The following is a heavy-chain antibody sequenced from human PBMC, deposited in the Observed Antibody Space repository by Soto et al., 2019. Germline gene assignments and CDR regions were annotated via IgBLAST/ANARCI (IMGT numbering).Heavy chain of an antibody. CDR2: ISGSSYNI. CDR3: ARDNGYDAATLDY. CDR1: GFTFSASS. D-gene: IGHD5-18*01. Sequence: EVQLVESGGGLVKPGGSLRLSCAASGFTFSASSMNWVRQTPGKGLEWVSSISGSSYNIYYADSLKGRFTISRDNDKNSLYLQMNSLRAEDTAVYFCARDNGYDAATLDYWGQGTLVTVSS. V-gene: IGHV3-21*02. J-gene: IGHJ4*02.